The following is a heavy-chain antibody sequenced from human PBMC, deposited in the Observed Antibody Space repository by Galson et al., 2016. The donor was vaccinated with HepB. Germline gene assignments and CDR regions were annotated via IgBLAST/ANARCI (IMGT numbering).Heavy chain of an antibody. V-gene: IGHV3-74*01. CDR1: GFTFSNYW. CDR3: ATTRLLDN. Sequence: SLRLSCAASGFTFSNYWMHWVRQGPGKGLVWVSRIKSDGSYTNYADSVKGRFTISRDNAKSSLYLQMSGLRPNDTAFYYCATTRLLDNWGQGSLVIVSS. J-gene: IGHJ4*02. D-gene: IGHD1-14*01. CDR2: IKSDGSYT.